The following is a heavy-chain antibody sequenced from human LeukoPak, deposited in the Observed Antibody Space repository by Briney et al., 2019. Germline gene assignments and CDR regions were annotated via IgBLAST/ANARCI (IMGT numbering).Heavy chain of an antibody. Sequence: PSETLSLTCTVSGGSISSRSYYWGWIRQPPGKGLEWIGSIYYSGSTYYNPSLKSRVTISVDTSKNQFSLKLSSVTAADTAVYYCARHLDYYGSGSYLGLWGQGTLVTVSS. D-gene: IGHD3-10*01. CDR3: ARHLDYYGSGSYLGL. CDR2: IYYSGST. J-gene: IGHJ4*02. CDR1: GGSISSRSYY. V-gene: IGHV4-39*01.